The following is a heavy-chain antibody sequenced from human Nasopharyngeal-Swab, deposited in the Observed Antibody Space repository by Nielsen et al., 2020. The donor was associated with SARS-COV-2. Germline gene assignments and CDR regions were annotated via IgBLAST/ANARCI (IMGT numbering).Heavy chain of an antibody. D-gene: IGHD6-19*01. CDR1: GYTFTSYA. J-gene: IGHJ6*02. CDR3: AREVGSGWYRARYYGMDV. V-gene: IGHV7-4-1*02. CDR2: INTNTGNP. Sequence: ASVKVSCKASGYTFTSYAMNWMRQAPGQGLEWMGWINTNTGNPTYAQGFTGRFVFSLDTSVSTAYLQISSLKAEDTAVYYCAREVGSGWYRARYYGMDVWGQGTTVTVSS.